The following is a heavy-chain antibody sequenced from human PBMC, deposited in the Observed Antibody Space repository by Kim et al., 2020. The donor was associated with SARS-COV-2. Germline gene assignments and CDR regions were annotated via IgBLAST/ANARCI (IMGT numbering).Heavy chain of an antibody. Sequence: LKRRVPISGDTSKNQFSLKLSSVTAADTAVYYCARHQIVLMVYANNWFDPWGQGTLVTVSS. V-gene: IGHV4-39*01. CDR3: ARHQIVLMVYANNWFDP. D-gene: IGHD2-8*01. J-gene: IGHJ5*02.